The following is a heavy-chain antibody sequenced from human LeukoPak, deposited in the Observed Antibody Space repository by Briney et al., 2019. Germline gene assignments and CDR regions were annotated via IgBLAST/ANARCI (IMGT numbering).Heavy chain of an antibody. CDR1: GGSISSGSYY. V-gene: IGHV4-61*02. CDR3: ARLTGYCSGGSCRRLDYYYGMDV. Sequence: SETLSLTCTVSGGSISSGSYYWSWIRQPAGKGLEWIGRIYTSGSTNYNPSLKSRVTISVDTSKNQFSLKLSSVTAADTAVYYCARLTGYCSGGSCRRLDYYYGMDVWGQGTTVTVSS. J-gene: IGHJ6*02. CDR2: IYTSGST. D-gene: IGHD2-15*01.